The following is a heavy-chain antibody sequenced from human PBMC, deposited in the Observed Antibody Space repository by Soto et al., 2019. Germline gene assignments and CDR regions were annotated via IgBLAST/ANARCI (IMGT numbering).Heavy chain of an antibody. CDR1: GFSLSTSGVG. D-gene: IGHD2-21*02. J-gene: IGHJ6*02. V-gene: IGHV2-5*02. Sequence: SGPTLVNPTQTLTLTCTFSGFSLSTSGVGVTWIRQPPGKALERLALIYWDDDKRYSPSLRSRLTITKDTSKNQVVLTMTNMDPVDTATYYCIQSRCGGDCLQSYASYYYYGMDVWGQGTTVTVSS. CDR2: IYWDDDK. CDR3: IQSRCGGDCLQSYASYYYYGMDV.